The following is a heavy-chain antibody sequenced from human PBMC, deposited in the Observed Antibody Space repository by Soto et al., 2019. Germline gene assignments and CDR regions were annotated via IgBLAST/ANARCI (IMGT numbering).Heavy chain of an antibody. CDR3: ARDRDRYYDFWSGPSPCVMDV. CDR1: GFTFSSYW. D-gene: IGHD3-3*01. CDR2: INSDGSRT. J-gene: IGHJ6*02. Sequence: EVQLVESGGGLVQPGGSLRLSCAASGFTFSSYWMHWVRQAPGKGLVWVSRINSDGSRTSYADSVKGRFTISRDNAKNTLYLQRNSLRAEDTAVYYCARDRDRYYDFWSGPSPCVMDVWCQGTTVTVSS. V-gene: IGHV3-74*01.